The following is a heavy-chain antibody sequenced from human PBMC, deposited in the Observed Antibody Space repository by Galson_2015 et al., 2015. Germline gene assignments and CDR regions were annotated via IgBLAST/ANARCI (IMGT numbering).Heavy chain of an antibody. J-gene: IGHJ4*02. CDR3: AKEGADFWSGYNLDY. Sequence: SLRLSCAASGFTFSSYAMSWVRQAPGKGLEWVSVISGSGGSTYYADSVKGRFTISRDNSKNTLYLQMNSLRAEDTAVYYCAKEGADFWSGYNLDYWGQGTLVTVSS. CDR1: GFTFSSYA. CDR2: ISGSGGST. V-gene: IGHV3-23*01. D-gene: IGHD3-3*01.